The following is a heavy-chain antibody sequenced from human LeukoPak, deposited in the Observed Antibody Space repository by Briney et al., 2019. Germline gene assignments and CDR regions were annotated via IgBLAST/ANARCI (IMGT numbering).Heavy chain of an antibody. CDR3: ASGTRYYYDSSGTDY. CDR2: ISYDGSNK. V-gene: IGHV3-30*04. Sequence: GGSLRLSCSASGFTFSSYAMHWVRQAPGKGLEWVAVISYDGSNKYYADSVKVRFTISRDNSKNTLYLQMNSLRAEDTAVYYCASGTRYYYDSSGTDYWGEGTVVTVST. J-gene: IGHJ4*02. CDR1: GFTFSSYA. D-gene: IGHD3-22*01.